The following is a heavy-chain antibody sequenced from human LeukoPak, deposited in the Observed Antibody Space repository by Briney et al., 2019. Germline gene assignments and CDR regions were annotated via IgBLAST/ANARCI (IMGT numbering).Heavy chain of an antibody. V-gene: IGHV1-2*02. D-gene: IGHD1-1*01. CDR2: INPNSGGT. Sequence: GASVKVSCKASGYTFTGYYMHWVRQAPGQGLEWMGWINPNSGGTNYAQKFQGRVTMTRDTSISTAYMELSRLRSDDTAVYYCARDGTRLDPTSDYYYYMDVWGKGTTVTVSS. CDR1: GYTFTGYY. J-gene: IGHJ6*03. CDR3: ARDGTRLDPTSDYYYYMDV.